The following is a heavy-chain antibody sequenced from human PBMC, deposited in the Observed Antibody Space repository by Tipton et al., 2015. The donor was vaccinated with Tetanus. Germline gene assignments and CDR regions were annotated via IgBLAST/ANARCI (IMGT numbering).Heavy chain of an antibody. D-gene: IGHD3-9*01. V-gene: IGHV1-69*09. CDR1: GGTFSSYA. J-gene: IGHJ6*02. CDR3: ATRDLNYDILTGYYYYYYGMDV. Sequence: QLVQSGAEVKKPGSSVKVSCKASGGTFSSYAISWVRQAPGQGLEWMGRIIPILGIANYAQKFQGRVTITADKSTSTAYMELSSLRSEDTAVYYCATRDLNYDILTGYYYYYYGMDVWGQGTPVTVSS. CDR2: IIPILGIA.